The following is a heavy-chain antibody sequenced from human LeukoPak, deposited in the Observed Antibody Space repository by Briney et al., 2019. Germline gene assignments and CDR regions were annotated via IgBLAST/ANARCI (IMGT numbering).Heavy chain of an antibody. J-gene: IGHJ4*02. CDR3: VKDCGGSRHH. CDR1: VGSISSYY. CDR2: IYTSGST. Sequence: PSETPSLTCTVSVGSISSYYWSWIRQPPGKGLEWIGYIYTSGSTNYTPSLKSRVTISADMSKNQFPLKVNSVTAADAAVYFCVKDCGGSRHHRGQGTLVTVSS. V-gene: IGHV4-4*09. D-gene: IGHD2-21*01.